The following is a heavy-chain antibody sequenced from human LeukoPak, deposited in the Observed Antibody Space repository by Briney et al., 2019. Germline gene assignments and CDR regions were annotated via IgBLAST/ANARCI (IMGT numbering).Heavy chain of an antibody. J-gene: IGHJ6*02. V-gene: IGHV1-8*01. CDR2: MNPNSGNT. CDR3: ASEQWLKREGVYYYYGVAV. CDR1: GYTFTTYD. D-gene: IGHD6-19*01. Sequence: GASVKVSCKASGYTFTTYDMNWVRQASGQGLEWMGWMNPNSGNTGYAQKFQGRVTMTRNTSTTTAYMELNSLRSEDTAVYYCASEQWLKREGVYYYYGVAVWGQRTTVTVSS.